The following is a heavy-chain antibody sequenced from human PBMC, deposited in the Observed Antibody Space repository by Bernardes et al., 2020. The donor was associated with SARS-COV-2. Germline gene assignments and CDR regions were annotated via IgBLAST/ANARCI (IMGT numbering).Heavy chain of an antibody. CDR2: ISADGNSP. D-gene: IGHD3-10*01. Sequence: GSLRLSCSASGFTFSSFCMHWVRQAPGKGLEYVSAISADGNSPYYADSVKDRFTISRDNSKNTLYLQMSSLRPDDTAVYYCVKVLLWFGESWGQGTLVTVSS. CDR1: GFTFSSFC. V-gene: IGHV3-64D*06. CDR3: VKVLLWFGES. J-gene: IGHJ1*01.